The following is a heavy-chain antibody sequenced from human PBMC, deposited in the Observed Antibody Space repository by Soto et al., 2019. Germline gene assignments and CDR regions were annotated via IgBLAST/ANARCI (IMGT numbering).Heavy chain of an antibody. CDR1: GGSISSGDYY. V-gene: IGHV4-30-4*01. CDR2: IYYSGST. J-gene: IGHJ1*01. CDR3: ATRKVGATRPEYFPH. Sequence: SETLSLTCTVSGGSISSGDYYWSWIRQPPGKGLEWIGYIYYSGSTYYNPSLKSRVTISVDTSKNQFSLKLSSVTAADTAVYYCATRKVGATRPEYFPHWGQGTLVPVSS. D-gene: IGHD1-26*01.